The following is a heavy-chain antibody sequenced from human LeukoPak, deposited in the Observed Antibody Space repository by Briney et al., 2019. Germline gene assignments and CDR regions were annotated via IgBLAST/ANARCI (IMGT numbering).Heavy chain of an antibody. CDR3: ARGGYYSNYYRTYNWFDP. D-gene: IGHD4-11*01. CDR2: INPNSGGT. Sequence: ASVKVSCKASGYTFTGYYMHWVRQAPGQGLEWMGWINPNSGGTNYAQKFQGRVTMTRDTSISTAYMELSRLRSDDTAVYYCARGGYYSNYYRTYNWFDPWGQGPWSPSPQ. CDR1: GYTFTGYY. V-gene: IGHV1-2*02. J-gene: IGHJ5*02.